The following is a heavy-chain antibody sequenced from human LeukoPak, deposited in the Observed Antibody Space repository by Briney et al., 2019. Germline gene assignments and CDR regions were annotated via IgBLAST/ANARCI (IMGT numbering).Heavy chain of an antibody. D-gene: IGHD3-3*01. J-gene: IGHJ6*03. V-gene: IGHV3-48*01. CDR2: ISSSSSTI. CDR3: ARGGGPGYYDFWSGYYNYYYYYMDV. Sequence: GGSLRLSCAASGFTFSSYSMNWVRQAPGKGLEWVSYISSSSSTIYYADSVKGRFTISRDNAKNSLYLQMNSLRAEDTAVYYCARGGGPGYYDFWSGYYNYYYYYMDVWGKGTTVTVSS. CDR1: GFTFSSYS.